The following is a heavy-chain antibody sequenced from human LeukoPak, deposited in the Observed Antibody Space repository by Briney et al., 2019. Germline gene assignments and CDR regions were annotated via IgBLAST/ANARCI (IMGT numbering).Heavy chain of an antibody. J-gene: IGHJ4*02. CDR3: ARVKQPAYYDFWSGYLDY. V-gene: IGHV3-21*01. CDR1: GFTFSSYR. CDR2: ISSSSSYI. D-gene: IGHD3-3*01. Sequence: PGGSLRLSCAASGFTFSSYRMNWVRQAPGKGLEWVSSISSSSSYIYYADSVKGRFTISRDNAKNSLYLQMNSLRAEDTAVYYCARVKQPAYYDFWSGYLDYWGQETLVTVSS.